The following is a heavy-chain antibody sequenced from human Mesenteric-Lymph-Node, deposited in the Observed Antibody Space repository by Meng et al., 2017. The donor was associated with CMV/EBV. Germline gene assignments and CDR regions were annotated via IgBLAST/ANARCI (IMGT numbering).Heavy chain of an antibody. CDR2: IHSGITT. CDR1: GFSVSDNC. CDR3: ARDEPVPPAIRGYYYYGMDV. Sequence: GGSLRLSCAASGFSVSDNCVNWVRQAPGKGLEWVSVIHSGITTYYADSVKGRFTISRDNSKNVVFLQMSSLGAEDTAVYFCARDEPVPPAIRGYYYYGMDVWGQGTTVTVSS. V-gene: IGHV3-53*01. D-gene: IGHD2-2*02. J-gene: IGHJ6*02.